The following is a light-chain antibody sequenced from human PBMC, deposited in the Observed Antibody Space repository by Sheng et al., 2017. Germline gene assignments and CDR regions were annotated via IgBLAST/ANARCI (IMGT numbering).Light chain of an antibody. CDR1: SSDIGAYNH. J-gene: IGLJ3*02. CDR3: GTWDSGLSAGV. Sequence: QSALTQPASVSGSPGQSITISCTGTSSDIGAYNHVSWYQQHPDKAPKLLIYDDNERPSGISDRFSGSKSGTSATLGISGLQTGDEADYYCGTWDSGLSAGVFGGGTRLTVL. CDR2: DDN. V-gene: IGLV1-51*01.